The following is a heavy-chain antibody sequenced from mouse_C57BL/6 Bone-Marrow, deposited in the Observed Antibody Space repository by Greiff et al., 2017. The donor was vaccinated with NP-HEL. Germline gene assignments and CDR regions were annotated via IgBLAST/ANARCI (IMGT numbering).Heavy chain of an antibody. V-gene: IGHV1-18*01. Sequence: EVQLKQSGPELVKPGASVKIPCKASGYTFTDYNMDWVKQSHGKSLEWIGDINPNNGGTIYNQKFKGKATLTVDKSSSTAYMELRSLTSEDTAVYYCARGGDGYFFYWYFDVWGTGTTVTVSS. D-gene: IGHD2-3*01. CDR2: INPNNGGT. CDR1: GYTFTDYN. CDR3: ARGGDGYFFYWYFDV. J-gene: IGHJ1*03.